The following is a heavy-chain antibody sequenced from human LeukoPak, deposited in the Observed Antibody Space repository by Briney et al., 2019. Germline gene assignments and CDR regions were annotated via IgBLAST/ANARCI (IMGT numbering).Heavy chain of an antibody. D-gene: IGHD6-13*01. Sequence: SETLSLTCTVSGGSISSSSYYWGWIRQPPGKGLEWIGSIYYSGSTYYNPSLKSRFTISVDTSKNQFSLKLSSVTAADTAVYYCARRGYSSSWYPLFDPWGQGTLVTASS. J-gene: IGHJ5*02. CDR3: ARRGYSSSWYPLFDP. CDR1: GGSISSSSYY. V-gene: IGHV4-39*01. CDR2: IYYSGST.